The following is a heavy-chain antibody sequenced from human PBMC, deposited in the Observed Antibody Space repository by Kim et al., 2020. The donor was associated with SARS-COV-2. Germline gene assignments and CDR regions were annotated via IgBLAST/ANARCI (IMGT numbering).Heavy chain of an antibody. CDR2: IGSGGTDT. CDR1: GFTFRNYG. V-gene: IGHV3-23*01. Sequence: GGSLRLSCAASGFTFRNYGMSLVRQAPGKGLELVSGIGSGGTDTYYIDSLKGLSTISRDNSKNTVYLQMYSLRVEDAAVYYCGKERAALGKGVIDYCGRG. CDR3: GKERAALGKGVIDY. D-gene: IGHD6-25*01. J-gene: IGHJ4*02.